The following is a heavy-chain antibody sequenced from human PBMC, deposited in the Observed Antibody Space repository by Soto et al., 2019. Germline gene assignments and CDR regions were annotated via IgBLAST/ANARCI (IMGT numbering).Heavy chain of an antibody. CDR1: GVACISYG. J-gene: IGHJ3*02. CDR2: ISYDGSNK. D-gene: IGHD3-16*01. CDR3: AKDPTPIMITFGGASDAFDI. Sequence: SLRLSCAASGVACISYGMHWVRQAPGKGLEWVAVISYDGSNKCYADSVKGRFTISRDNSKNTLYLQMNSLRAEDTAVYYCAKDPTPIMITFGGASDAFDIWGQGTMVTVSS. V-gene: IGHV3-30*18.